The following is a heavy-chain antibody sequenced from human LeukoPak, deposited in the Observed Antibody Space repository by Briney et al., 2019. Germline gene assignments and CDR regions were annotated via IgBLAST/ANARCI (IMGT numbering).Heavy chain of an antibody. J-gene: IGHJ4*02. V-gene: IGHV3-74*01. CDR1: GFSFSSHW. Sequence: PGGSLRLSCVASGFSFSSHWMHWVRHVPGKGLVWVSRISPDGSSTFYADSVKGRFSTSRDNAKTTLYLQLDSLRDDDTAVYYCARGASSSSPNWGQGTLVTVSS. D-gene: IGHD6-6*01. CDR3: ARGASSSSPN. CDR2: ISPDGSST.